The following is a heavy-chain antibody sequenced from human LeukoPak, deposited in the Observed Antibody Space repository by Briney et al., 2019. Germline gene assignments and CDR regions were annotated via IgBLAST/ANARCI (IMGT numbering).Heavy chain of an antibody. J-gene: IGHJ4*02. Sequence: SETLSLTCTVSGGSISSYYWSWIRQPPGKGLEWIGYIYHSGSTYYNPSLKSRVTISVDRSKNQFSLKLSSVTAADTAVYYCARGSPDFWSGYLFDYWGQGTLVTVSS. CDR2: IYHSGST. CDR3: ARGSPDFWSGYLFDY. D-gene: IGHD3-3*01. V-gene: IGHV4-59*12. CDR1: GGSISSYY.